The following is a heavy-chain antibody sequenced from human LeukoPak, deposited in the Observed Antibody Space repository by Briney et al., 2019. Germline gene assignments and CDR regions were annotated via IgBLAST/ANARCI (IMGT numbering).Heavy chain of an antibody. CDR1: GYTFTNYN. Sequence: ASVKVSCKASGYTFTNYNIDWVRQATGQGLEWMGWMNPNSGNTGYAQKFQGRVTMTRNTSISTASMELSSLRSEDTAVYYCARAGVGSSILYYHYYMDVWGKGTTVTVSS. D-gene: IGHD6-13*01. V-gene: IGHV1-8*01. CDR2: MNPNSGNT. J-gene: IGHJ6*03. CDR3: ARAGVGSSILYYHYYMDV.